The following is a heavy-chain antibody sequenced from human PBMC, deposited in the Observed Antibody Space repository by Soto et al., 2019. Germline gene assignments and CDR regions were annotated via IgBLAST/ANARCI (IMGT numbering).Heavy chain of an antibody. J-gene: IGHJ4*02. V-gene: IGHV5-51*01. Sequence: GESLKISCKGSGYSFNSHWIGWVRQMPGKGLEWMGIIYPGDSDTRYSPSFQGQVTISADKSTNTAYLEWSSLKSSDTAMYYCVAAAGTGLDYWGQGTLVTVSS. D-gene: IGHD6-13*01. CDR2: IYPGDSDT. CDR1: GYSFNSHW. CDR3: VAAAGTGLDY.